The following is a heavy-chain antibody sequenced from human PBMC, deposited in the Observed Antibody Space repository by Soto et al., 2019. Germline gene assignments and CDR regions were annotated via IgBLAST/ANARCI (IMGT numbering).Heavy chain of an antibody. CDR1: GFTFSHYP. V-gene: IGHV3-23*01. CDR2: ISGSGGST. D-gene: IGHD4-17*01. J-gene: IGHJ4*02. Sequence: EVVLLESGGGLVQPGGSLRLSCASSGFTFSHYPMSWVRRAPGKGLEWVATISGSGGSTYYPDSVKGRFTVSRDSSLYLLIHSLRVDDTAIYFCAKQRTTVTTSFDYWGQGALVTVSS. CDR3: AKQRTTVTTSFDY.